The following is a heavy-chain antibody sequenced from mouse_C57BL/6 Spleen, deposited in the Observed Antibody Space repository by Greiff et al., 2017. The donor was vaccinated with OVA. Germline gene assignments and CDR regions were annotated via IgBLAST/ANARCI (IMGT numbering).Heavy chain of an antibody. V-gene: IGHV5-6*01. D-gene: IGHD2-3*01. CDR3: ARRDGYSGYFDY. J-gene: IGHJ2*01. CDR1: GFTFSSYG. CDR2: ISSGGSYT. Sequence: EVQLVESGGDLVKPGGSLKLSCAASGFTFSSYGMSWVRQTPDKRLEWVATISSGGSYTYYPDSVKGRFTISRDNAKNTLYLQMSSLKSEDTAMYYCARRDGYSGYFDYWGQGTTLTVSS.